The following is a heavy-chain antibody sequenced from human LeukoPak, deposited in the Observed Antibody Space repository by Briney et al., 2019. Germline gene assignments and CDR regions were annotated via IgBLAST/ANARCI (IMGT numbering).Heavy chain of an antibody. D-gene: IGHD5-12*01. CDR3: ARDSRWEGYSGYDTAAGFWIAVPLASDY. Sequence: GGSLRLSCAASGFTFSDYYMSWIRQAPGKGLEWVSYISSSGSTIYYADSVKGRFTISRDNAKNSLYLQMNSLRAEDTAVYYCARDSRWEGYSGYDTAAGFWIAVPLASDYWGQGTLVTVSS. V-gene: IGHV3-11*04. CDR2: ISSSGSTI. J-gene: IGHJ4*02. CDR1: GFTFSDYY.